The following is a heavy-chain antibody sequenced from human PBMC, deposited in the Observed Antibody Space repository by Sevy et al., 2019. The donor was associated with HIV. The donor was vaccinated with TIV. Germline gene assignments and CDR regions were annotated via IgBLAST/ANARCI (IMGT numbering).Heavy chain of an antibody. Sequence: GGSLRLSCAASGFRFRDYRMNWVRQAPGKGLEWVSYITSSSNTINYEDSVKGGFTISRDNVRNSLYLQINSLRHEDTAVYYCGRDRGGGEVALDLWGQGTLVTVSS. D-gene: IGHD2-15*01. V-gene: IGHV3-48*02. J-gene: IGHJ5*02. CDR3: GRDRGGGEVALDL. CDR2: ITSSSNTI. CDR1: GFRFRDYR.